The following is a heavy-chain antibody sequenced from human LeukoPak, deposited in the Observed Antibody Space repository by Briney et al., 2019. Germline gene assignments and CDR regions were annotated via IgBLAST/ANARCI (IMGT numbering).Heavy chain of an antibody. Sequence: GGSLRLSCAASGFTFSSYSMNWVRQAPGKGLEWVSYISSSSSTIYYADSVKGRFTISRDNSKNTLYLQMNSLRAEDTAVYYCAPRYYYGMDVWGQGTTVTVSS. J-gene: IGHJ6*02. V-gene: IGHV3-48*01. CDR1: GFTFSSYS. CDR2: ISSSSSTI. CDR3: APRYYYGMDV.